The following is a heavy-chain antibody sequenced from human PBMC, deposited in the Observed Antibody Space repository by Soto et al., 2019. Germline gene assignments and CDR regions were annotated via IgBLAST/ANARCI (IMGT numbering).Heavy chain of an antibody. CDR2: ISYDGSNK. J-gene: IGHJ4*02. Sequence: QVQLVESGGGVVQPGRSLRLSCAASGFTFSSYGMHWVRQAPGKGLEWVAAISYDGSNKYYADSVKGRFTISRDNSKNTLYLKMNSLRAEDTAVYYCAKERGTVDGIFDYWGQGTLVTVSS. CDR3: AKERGTVDGIFDY. CDR1: GFTFSSYG. D-gene: IGHD6-19*01. V-gene: IGHV3-30*18.